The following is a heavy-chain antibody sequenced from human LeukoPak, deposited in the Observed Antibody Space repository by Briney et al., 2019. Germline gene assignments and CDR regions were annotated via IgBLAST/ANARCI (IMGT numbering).Heavy chain of an antibody. J-gene: IGHJ4*02. V-gene: IGHV4-4*07. D-gene: IGHD1-20*01. Sequence: TSETQSLTCTVSGGSISSYYWSWIRQPAGKGLEWIGRIYTSGSTNYNPSLKSRVTMSVDTSKNQFSLKLSSVTAADTAVYYCARVEFNWNYVDYWGQGTLVTVSS. CDR3: ARVEFNWNYVDY. CDR1: GGSISSYY. CDR2: IYTSGST.